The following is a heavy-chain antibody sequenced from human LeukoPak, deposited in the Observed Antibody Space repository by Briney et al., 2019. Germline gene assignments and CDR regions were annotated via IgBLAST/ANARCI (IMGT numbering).Heavy chain of an antibody. J-gene: IGHJ5*02. D-gene: IGHD2-2*02. V-gene: IGHV4-31*03. CDR1: GGPISSGGYY. Sequence: PSETLSLTCTVSGGPISSGGYYWSWIRQHPGKGLEWIGYIYYGGSTYYNPSLKSRVTISVDTSKNQFSLKLSSVTAADTAVYYCARRGHGYCSSTSCYMASDNWFDPWGQGTLVTVSS. CDR2: IYYGGST. CDR3: ARRGHGYCSSTSCYMASDNWFDP.